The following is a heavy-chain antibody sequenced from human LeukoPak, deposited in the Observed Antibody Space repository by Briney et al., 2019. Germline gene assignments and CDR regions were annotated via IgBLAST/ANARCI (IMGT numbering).Heavy chain of an antibody. V-gene: IGHV3-23*01. D-gene: IGHD1-26*01. CDR1: GFTFSSYA. J-gene: IGHJ4*02. CDR2: ISGSGGST. CDR3: TKRGAEVGETVAPGDY. Sequence: PPGGSLRLSCAASGFTFSSYAMSWVRQAPGKGLEWVSAISGSGGSTYYADSVKGRFTISRDNSKNTLYLQMSSLRVEDTAIYYCTKRGAEVGETVAPGDYWGQGTLVTVSS.